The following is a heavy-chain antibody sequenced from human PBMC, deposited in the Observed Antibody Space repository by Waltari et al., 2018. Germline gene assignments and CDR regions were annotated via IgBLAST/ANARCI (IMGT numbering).Heavy chain of an antibody. Sequence: QVQLQQWGAGLLKPSETLSLTCAVYGGSFSGYYWSWIRQPPGKGLEWIGEINHRGSTNYNPALKSRVTISVDTSKNQFSLKLSSVTAADTAVYYCARDRGIAAAGPDYWGQGTLVTVSS. CDR2: INHRGST. CDR3: ARDRGIAAAGPDY. J-gene: IGHJ4*02. D-gene: IGHD6-13*01. CDR1: GGSFSGYY. V-gene: IGHV4-34*01.